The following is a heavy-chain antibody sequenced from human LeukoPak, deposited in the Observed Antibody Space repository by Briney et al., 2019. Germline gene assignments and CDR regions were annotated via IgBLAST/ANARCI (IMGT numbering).Heavy chain of an antibody. CDR1: GYTFTYHY. V-gene: IGHV1-2*02. D-gene: IGHD1/OR15-1a*01. J-gene: IGHJ3*01. CDR3: AREFRTTTWSYDAFDL. CDR2: INPTSGGT. Sequence: ASVKVSCKASGYTFTYHYIHLVRQAPGQGLEWVGWINPTSGGTNYAQKFQDRVTMTRDTSNNTSYMELSRLRSDDTAVYYCAREFRTTTWSYDAFDLWGQGTMVTVSS.